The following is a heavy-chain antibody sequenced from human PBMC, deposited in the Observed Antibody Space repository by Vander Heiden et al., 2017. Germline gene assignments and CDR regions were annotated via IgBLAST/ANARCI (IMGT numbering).Heavy chain of an antibody. CDR2: ITSSSSTI. D-gene: IGHD3-3*01. CDR3: ARDNAVFGEVEVSGMDV. CDR1: AFSFREYS. Sequence: EVQLVESGGGLVQPGGSRRLSCAACAFSFREYSMNWVRQTPGKGLEWVSYITSSSSTIYYTDSVKGRFTISRDNAKNSLYLQMNSLRAEDTAVYYCARDNAVFGEVEVSGMDVWGQGTTVTVSS. J-gene: IGHJ6*02. V-gene: IGHV3-48*01.